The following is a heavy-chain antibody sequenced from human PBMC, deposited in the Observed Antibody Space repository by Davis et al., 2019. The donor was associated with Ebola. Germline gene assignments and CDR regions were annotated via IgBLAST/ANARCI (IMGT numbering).Heavy chain of an antibody. Sequence: GESLKISCVASGFSFSDYHMSWVRQAPGKGLEWLAVITNTGGDTYYADSAKGRFTISRDNAKNSLYLQMNSLGAEDTAVYYCAKNRGPAVFGVAFFENWGQGTLVTVST. CDR3: AKNRGPAVFGVAFFEN. CDR1: GFSFSDYH. J-gene: IGHJ4*02. D-gene: IGHD3-3*01. CDR2: ITNTGGDT. V-gene: IGHV3-23*01.